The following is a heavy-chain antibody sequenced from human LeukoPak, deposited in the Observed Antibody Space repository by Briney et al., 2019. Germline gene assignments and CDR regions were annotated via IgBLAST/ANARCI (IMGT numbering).Heavy chain of an antibody. J-gene: IGHJ4*02. CDR2: INHSGST. CDR3: ARGGDFWSGYYNPSY. V-gene: IGHV4-34*01. D-gene: IGHD3-3*01. Sequence: SETLSLTCTVSGGSISSYYWSWIRQPPGKGLEWIGEINHSGSTNYNPSLKSRVTISVDTSKNQFSLKLSSVTAADTAVYYCARGGDFWSGYYNPSYWGQGTLVTVSS. CDR1: GGSISSYY.